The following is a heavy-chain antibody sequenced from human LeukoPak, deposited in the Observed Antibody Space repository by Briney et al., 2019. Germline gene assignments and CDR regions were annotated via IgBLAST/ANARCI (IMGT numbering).Heavy chain of an antibody. CDR3: ARGRTRDWYDP. J-gene: IGHJ5*02. CDR2: ISYDGSNK. D-gene: IGHD1-7*01. CDR1: GFTFSSYA. V-gene: IGHV3-30-3*01. Sequence: GGSLRLSCAASGFTFSSYAMHWVRQAPGKGLEWVAVISYDGSNKYYADSVKGRFTISRDNSKNTLYLQMNSLRAEDTAVYYCARGRTRDWYDPWGQGTLVTVSS.